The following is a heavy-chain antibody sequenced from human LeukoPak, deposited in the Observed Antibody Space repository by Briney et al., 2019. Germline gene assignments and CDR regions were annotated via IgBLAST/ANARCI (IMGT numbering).Heavy chain of an antibody. CDR1: GGSFSGYY. CDR3: ARGVTVAGHFDY. D-gene: IGHD6-19*01. CDR2: INHSGST. Sequence: SETLSLTCAVYGGSFSGYYWSWIRQPPGKGLEWIGEINHSGSTNYNPSLKSRVTISVDTSKNQFSLKLSSVTAADTAVYYCARGVTVAGHFDYRGQGTLVTVSS. J-gene: IGHJ4*02. V-gene: IGHV4-34*01.